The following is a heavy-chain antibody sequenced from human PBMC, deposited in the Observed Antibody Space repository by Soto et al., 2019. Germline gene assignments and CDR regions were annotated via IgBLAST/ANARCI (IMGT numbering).Heavy chain of an antibody. CDR3: ARCPQPPDTADRYAVDV. CDR2: IVPSVDTT. J-gene: IGHJ6*02. D-gene: IGHD5-18*01. Sequence: QVQLVQSGTEVKKPGASVKVSCKASGGTFSRSGFHWVRQAPGQGLEWMGMIVPSVDTTNYAQKFQARVTISADQFTSTVYMELRSLRAEDKAVYYCARCPQPPDTADRYAVDVWGQGTRVIVSS. V-gene: IGHV1-69*18. CDR1: GGTFSRSG.